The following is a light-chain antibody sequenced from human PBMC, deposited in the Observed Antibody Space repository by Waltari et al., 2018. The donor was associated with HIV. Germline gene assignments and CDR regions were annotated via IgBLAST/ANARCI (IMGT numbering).Light chain of an antibody. CDR1: RSDVGGYNY. CDR3: CSYAGGYTLV. Sequence: QSALPQPRSVYGSPGQSVTIPCPGTRSDVGGYNYVSWYQQHPCKAPKRRIYDVTKRPSGVPDRFSGSKSGNTASLTISGLQAEDEADYFCCSYAGGYTLVFGGGTKLTVL. CDR2: DVT. V-gene: IGLV2-11*01. J-gene: IGLJ3*02.